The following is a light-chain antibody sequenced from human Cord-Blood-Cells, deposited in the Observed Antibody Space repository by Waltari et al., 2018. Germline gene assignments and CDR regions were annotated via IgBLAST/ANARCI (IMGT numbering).Light chain of an antibody. Sequence: QSALTQPASVSGSPGQSITISCTGTSSAVGGYIFVCWYQQHPGKAPKLMIYEVSNRPSWVSNRFSGSKSGNTASLTISGLQAEDEADYYCSSYTSSSTLVFGTGTKVTVL. V-gene: IGLV2-14*01. CDR2: EVS. CDR3: SSYTSSSTLV. J-gene: IGLJ1*01. CDR1: SSAVGGYIF.